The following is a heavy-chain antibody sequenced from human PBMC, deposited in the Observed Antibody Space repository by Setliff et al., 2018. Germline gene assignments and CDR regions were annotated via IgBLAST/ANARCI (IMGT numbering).Heavy chain of an antibody. J-gene: IGHJ4*02. D-gene: IGHD2-15*01. CDR3: ARTCSGSGCYAGLES. Sequence: PGESLKISCAASGFTFSTYSMHWVRQAPGKGLEWVAVIWDDGVKKYHADSVKGRFTISRDNSKNTLYLQMNSLRPEDTAVYYCARTCSGSGCYAGLESWGQGTPVTVSS. V-gene: IGHV3-33*08. CDR2: IWDDGVKK. CDR1: GFTFSTYS.